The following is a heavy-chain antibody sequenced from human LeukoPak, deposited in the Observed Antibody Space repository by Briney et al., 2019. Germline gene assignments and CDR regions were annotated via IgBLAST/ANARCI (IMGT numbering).Heavy chain of an antibody. CDR2: ISKDGSTS. J-gene: IGHJ4*02. CDR3: ARDPSPHHYFDY. CDR1: GFTFSNHW. Sequence: GGSLRLSCEASGFTFSNHWMHWVRQAPGKGLVWVSVISKDGSTSIYADSVRGRLTISRDNAKNTLYLQMNSLRVEDTSVYYCARDPSPHHYFDYWGQGTLVTVSS. V-gene: IGHV3-74*01.